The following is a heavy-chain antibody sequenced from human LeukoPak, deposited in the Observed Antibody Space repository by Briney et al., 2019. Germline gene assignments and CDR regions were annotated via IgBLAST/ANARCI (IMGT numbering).Heavy chain of an antibody. D-gene: IGHD2-15*01. Sequence: PSQTLSLTCAVSGGSISSGGYSWSWIRQPPGKGLEWIGYIYHSGSTYYNPSLKSRVTISVDRSKNQFSLKLSSVTAADTAVYYCAREVAALRGAFDIWGQGTMVTVSS. V-gene: IGHV4-30-2*01. CDR2: IYHSGST. J-gene: IGHJ3*02. CDR1: GGSISSGGYS. CDR3: AREVAALRGAFDI.